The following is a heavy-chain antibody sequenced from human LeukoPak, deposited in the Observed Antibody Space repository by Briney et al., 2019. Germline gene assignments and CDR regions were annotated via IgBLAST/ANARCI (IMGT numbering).Heavy chain of an antibody. CDR3: AKRIQSAMATGY. CDR1: GFTFSSYV. Sequence: PGGSLRLSCAASGFTFSSYVMNWVRQAPGKGLEWVSTISGSGGRTNYADSVKGRFTISRDSSKNTLYLQMNSLRAEDTAVYYCAKRIQSAMATGYWGQGTLVTVSS. V-gene: IGHV3-23*01. D-gene: IGHD5-18*01. CDR2: ISGSGGRT. J-gene: IGHJ4*02.